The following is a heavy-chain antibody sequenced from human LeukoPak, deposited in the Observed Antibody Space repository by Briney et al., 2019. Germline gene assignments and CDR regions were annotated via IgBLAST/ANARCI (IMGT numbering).Heavy chain of an antibody. J-gene: IGHJ4*02. CDR3: ARREVAAEISFGFDY. CDR1: GFTFSNYW. V-gene: IGHV3-7*01. Sequence: GGSLRLSCAASGFTFSNYWMSWVRQAPGKGLEWVANIKQDGSEKYYVDSVKGRFTISRDNAKNSLYLQMNSLRAEDTAVYYCARREVAAEISFGFDYWGQGTLVTVSS. D-gene: IGHD2-15*01. CDR2: IKQDGSEK.